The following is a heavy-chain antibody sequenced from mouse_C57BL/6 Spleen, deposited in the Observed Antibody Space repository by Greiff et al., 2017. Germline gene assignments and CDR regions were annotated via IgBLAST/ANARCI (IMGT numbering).Heavy chain of an antibody. CDR2: ISSGSSTI. J-gene: IGHJ2*01. Sequence: EVMLVESGGGLVKPGGSLKLSCAASGFTFSDYGMHWVRQAPEKGLEWVAYISSGSSTIYYADTVKGRFTISRDNAKNTLFLQMTSLRSEDTAVYYCARRTTVVSFDYWGQGTTLTVSS. D-gene: IGHD1-1*01. CDR3: ARRTTVVSFDY. CDR1: GFTFSDYG. V-gene: IGHV5-17*01.